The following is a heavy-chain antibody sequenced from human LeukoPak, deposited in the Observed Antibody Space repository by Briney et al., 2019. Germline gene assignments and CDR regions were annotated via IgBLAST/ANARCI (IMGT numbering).Heavy chain of an antibody. Sequence: SETLSLTCTVSGGSISSYYWSWIRQPPGKGLEWIGYIYYSGSTNYNPSLKSRVTISVDTSKNQFSLKLSSVTAAYTAVYYCARVETVLWFGELDHPMNWFDPWGQGTLVTVSS. D-gene: IGHD3-10*01. CDR1: GGSISSYY. V-gene: IGHV4-59*01. CDR2: IYYSGST. CDR3: ARVETVLWFGELDHPMNWFDP. J-gene: IGHJ5*02.